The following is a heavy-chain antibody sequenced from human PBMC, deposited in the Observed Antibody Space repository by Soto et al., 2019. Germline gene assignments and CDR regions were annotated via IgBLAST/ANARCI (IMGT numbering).Heavy chain of an antibody. D-gene: IGHD3-16*01. Sequence: EVQLLESGGGLVQPGGSLRLSCAVSGFSFRSSPMSWVRRARGKGLEWVSGINGGDDSKHYAESVRGRFTITRDNSKNTRLLQMNSLRAEDTAICYCAKDSHWVIISPTHDHRGQGSLVTVSS. CDR3: AKDSHWVIISPTHDH. V-gene: IGHV3-23*01. CDR1: GFSFRSSP. CDR2: INGGDDSK. J-gene: IGHJ4*02.